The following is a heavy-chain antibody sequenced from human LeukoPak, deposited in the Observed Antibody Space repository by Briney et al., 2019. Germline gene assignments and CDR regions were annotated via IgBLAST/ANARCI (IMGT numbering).Heavy chain of an antibody. V-gene: IGHV3-23*01. J-gene: IGHJ4*02. D-gene: IGHD6-13*01. CDR1: GFTFSNYA. CDR3: ARQAASGDY. Sequence: PGGSLRLSCAASGFTFSNYAMSWVRQAPGKGLEGVSTISSTGDGTFYTDSVKGRFTISRDNSKNTLYMQMNSLRAEDTAVYYCARQAASGDYWGQGALVTVSS. CDR2: ISSTGDGT.